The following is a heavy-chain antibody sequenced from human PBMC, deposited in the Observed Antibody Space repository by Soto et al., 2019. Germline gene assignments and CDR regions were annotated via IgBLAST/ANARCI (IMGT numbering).Heavy chain of an antibody. CDR2: INHSGST. Sequence: QVQLQQWGAGLLKPSETLSLTCAVYGGSFSGYYWSWIRQPPGKGLEWIGEINHSGSTNYNPSLKSRVTISVDTSKNQFSLKLSSVTAADTAVYYWARVGFNWNDDYYGMDVWGQGTTGTVSS. J-gene: IGHJ6*02. V-gene: IGHV4-34*01. D-gene: IGHD1-20*01. CDR3: ARVGFNWNDDYYGMDV. CDR1: GGSFSGYY.